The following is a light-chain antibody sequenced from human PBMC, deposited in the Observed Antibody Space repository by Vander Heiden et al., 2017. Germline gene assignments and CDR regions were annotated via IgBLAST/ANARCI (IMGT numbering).Light chain of an antibody. Sequence: QSVLTQPPSPSGTPGQRVTISCSGSSSNSGSNHVFWYQQFPGTAPKVLIYGNNKRPSGVPDRFVGSKSGTSASLAVSGLRSEDEADYYCSSWDDSLSGWLFGGGTKLTVL. J-gene: IGLJ3*02. CDR3: SSWDDSLSGWL. CDR1: SSNSGSNH. CDR2: GNN. V-gene: IGLV1-47*01.